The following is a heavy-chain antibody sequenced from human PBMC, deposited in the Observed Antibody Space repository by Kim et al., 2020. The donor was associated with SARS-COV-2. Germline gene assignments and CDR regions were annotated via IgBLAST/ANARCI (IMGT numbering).Heavy chain of an antibody. D-gene: IGHD1-26*01. CDR3: ASILPTRAGVDY. J-gene: IGHJ4*02. CDR2: INPSGGST. CDR1: GYTFTSYY. V-gene: IGHV1-46*01. Sequence: ASVKVSCKASGYTFTSYYMHWVRQAPGQGLEWMGIINPSGGSTSYAQKFQGRVTMTRDTSTSTVYMELSSLRSEDTAVYYCASILPTRAGVDYWGQGTLVTVSS.